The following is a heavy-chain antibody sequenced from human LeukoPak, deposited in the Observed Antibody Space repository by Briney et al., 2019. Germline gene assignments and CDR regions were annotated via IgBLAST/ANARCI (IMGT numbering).Heavy chain of an antibody. CDR2: IKQDGSEK. Sequence: PGGSLRLSCVASGFTFSSRDWMTWVRQAPGKGLEWVANIKQDGSEKNYVDSVKGRFTISRDNAKNSVDLQMNSLRAEDTAVYYCARGSAYGGQFDYWGQGTLVTVSS. V-gene: IGHV3-7*01. CDR1: GFTFSSRDW. CDR3: ARGSAYGGQFDY. D-gene: IGHD4-23*01. J-gene: IGHJ4*02.